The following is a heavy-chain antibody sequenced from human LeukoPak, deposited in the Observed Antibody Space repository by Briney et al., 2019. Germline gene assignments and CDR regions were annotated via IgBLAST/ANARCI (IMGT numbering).Heavy chain of an antibody. J-gene: IGHJ3*02. Sequence: GGSLRLPCAASGFTFSNYGMHWVRQAPGKGLEWVAFIRYDGSNKYYADSVKGRFTISRDNSKNTLYLQMNSLSAEDTAVYYCAMFGSTFNAFDIWGQGTMVTVSS. CDR2: IRYDGSNK. V-gene: IGHV3-30*02. CDR1: GFTFSNYG. CDR3: AMFGSTFNAFDI. D-gene: IGHD3-16*01.